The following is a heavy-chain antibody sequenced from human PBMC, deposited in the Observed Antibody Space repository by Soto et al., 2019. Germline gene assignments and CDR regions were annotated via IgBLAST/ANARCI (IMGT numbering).Heavy chain of an antibody. J-gene: IGHJ4*02. V-gene: IGHV3-23*01. CDR2: ISGSGGST. D-gene: IGHD3-22*01. Sequence: EVQLLESGGGLVQPGGSLRLSCAASGFTFSSYAMRWVRQAPGKGLEWVSAISGSGGSTYYADSVKGRFTISRDNSKNTLYLQMNSLRAEDTAVYYCAKDIDYYDSSGSGGFDYWGQGTLVTVSS. CDR1: GFTFSSYA. CDR3: AKDIDYYDSSGSGGFDY.